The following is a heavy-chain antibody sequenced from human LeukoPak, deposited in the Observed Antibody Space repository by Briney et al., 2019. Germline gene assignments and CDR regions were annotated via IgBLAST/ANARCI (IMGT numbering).Heavy chain of an antibody. D-gene: IGHD6-13*01. CDR2: IYDSGST. Sequence: SETLSLTCTVSGGSTSRYYWSWIRQPPGKSLEWIGYIYDSGSTAYNPSLKSRVTISIHTSNTRFSLNLTSVTAADTAVYYCARLPGIAAVWGQGTLVIVSS. CDR3: ARLPGIAAV. J-gene: IGHJ1*01. V-gene: IGHV4-59*08. CDR1: GGSTSRYY.